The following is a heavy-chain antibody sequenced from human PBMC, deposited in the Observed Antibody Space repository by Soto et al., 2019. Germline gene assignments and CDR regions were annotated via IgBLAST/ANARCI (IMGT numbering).Heavy chain of an antibody. J-gene: IGHJ3*02. CDR1: GYTFTSYD. CDR2: MNPNSGNT. D-gene: IGHD4-4*01. Sequence: EASVKVSCKASGYTFTSYDINWVRQATGQGLEWMGWMNPNSGNTGYAQKFQGRVTMTRDTSRSTAYMELSSLRSDDTAVYYCASEVRDYSNYATSHLDIWGQGTMVTVSS. V-gene: IGHV1-8*01. CDR3: ASEVRDYSNYATSHLDI.